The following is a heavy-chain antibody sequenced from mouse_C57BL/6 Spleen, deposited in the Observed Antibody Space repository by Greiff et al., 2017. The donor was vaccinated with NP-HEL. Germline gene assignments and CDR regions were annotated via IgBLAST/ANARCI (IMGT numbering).Heavy chain of an antibody. Sequence: QVQLQQPGAELVKPGASVKMSCKASGYTFTSYWITWVKQRPGQGLEWIGVIYPGSGSTNYNEKFKSKATLTVDTSSSTAYMQLSSLTSEDSAVYYCARGKESPFYYGYDVDWFAYWGQGTLVTVSA. CDR2: IYPGSGST. CDR1: GYTFTSYW. CDR3: ARGKESPFYYGYDVDWFAY. J-gene: IGHJ3*01. V-gene: IGHV1-55*01. D-gene: IGHD2-2*01.